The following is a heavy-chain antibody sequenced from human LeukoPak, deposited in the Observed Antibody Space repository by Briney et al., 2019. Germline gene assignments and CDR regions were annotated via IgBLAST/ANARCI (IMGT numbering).Heavy chain of an antibody. Sequence: AGGSLRLSCAASGFTFSNYAMTWVRQAPGKGLEWVSYISSSISTIYYADSVKGRFTISRDNAKSSLYLQMNSLRAEDTAVYYCARIRPGYYFDFWGQGTLVTVSS. V-gene: IGHV3-48*01. CDR1: GFTFSNYA. J-gene: IGHJ4*02. D-gene: IGHD1-1*01. CDR2: ISSSISTI. CDR3: ARIRPGYYFDF.